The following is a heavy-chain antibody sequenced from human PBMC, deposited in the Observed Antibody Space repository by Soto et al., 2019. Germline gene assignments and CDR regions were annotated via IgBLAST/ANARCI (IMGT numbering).Heavy chain of an antibody. CDR3: ARHLITAVRGVNRGEY. CDR1: GGSISTTSYY. D-gene: IGHD3-10*01. J-gene: IGHJ4*02. Sequence: QLQLQESGPGLVKPSETLSLTCTVSGGSISTTSYYWGWVRQPPGKGREWIGTINYRASPHYNPSLKRRGALYGAPAKYLVSLQLRSVTGPDAAVSYWARHLITAVRGVNRGEYWGQGTLVSVSS. V-gene: IGHV4-39*01. CDR2: INYRASP.